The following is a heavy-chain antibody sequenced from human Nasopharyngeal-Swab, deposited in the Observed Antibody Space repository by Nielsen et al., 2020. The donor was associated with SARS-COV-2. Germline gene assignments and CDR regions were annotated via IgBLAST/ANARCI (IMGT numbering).Heavy chain of an antibody. Sequence: SETLSLTCTVSGGSISSGSYYWSWIRQPAGKGLEWIGRIYTSGSTNYNPSLKSRVTISVDTSKNQFSLKLSSVTAADTAMYYCAREGSSWYKFDYWGQGTLVTVSS. CDR2: IYTSGST. CDR1: GGSISSGSYY. CDR3: AREGSSWYKFDY. J-gene: IGHJ4*02. D-gene: IGHD6-13*01. V-gene: IGHV4-61*02.